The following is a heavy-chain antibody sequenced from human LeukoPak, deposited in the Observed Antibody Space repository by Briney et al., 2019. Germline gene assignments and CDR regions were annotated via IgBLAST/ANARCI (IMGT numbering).Heavy chain of an antibody. V-gene: IGHV3-23*01. J-gene: IGHJ4*02. CDR2: ISGSGGST. CDR1: GFTVSSNY. Sequence: AGGSLRLSCAASGFTVSSNYMSWVRQAPGKGLEWVSAISGSGGSTYYADSVKGRFTISRDNSKNTLYLQMNSLRAEDTAVYYCAKGYDILTGYFDYWGQGTLVTVSS. D-gene: IGHD3-9*01. CDR3: AKGYDILTGYFDY.